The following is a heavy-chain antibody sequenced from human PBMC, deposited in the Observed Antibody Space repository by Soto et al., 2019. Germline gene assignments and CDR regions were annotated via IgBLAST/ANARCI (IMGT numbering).Heavy chain of an antibody. Sequence: EVQLLESGGGLVQHGGSLRLSCAASGFTFSSYAMSWVRQAPGKGLEWVSAISGSGGSTYYADSVKGRVTISRDNSKNTVYLQMTSLSSDNTAAYYCAKGGAQQVLKNWFGPWGEGTLDVVAS. CDR3: AKGGAQQVLKNWFGP. V-gene: IGHV3-23*01. J-gene: IGHJ5*02. D-gene: IGHD6-13*01. CDR2: ISGSGGST. CDR1: GFTFSSYA.